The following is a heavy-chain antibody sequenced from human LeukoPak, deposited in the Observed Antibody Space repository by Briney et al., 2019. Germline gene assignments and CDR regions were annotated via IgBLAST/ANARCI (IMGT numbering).Heavy chain of an antibody. CDR2: IYHSGST. CDR3: ARARWQQLATGFGP. J-gene: IGHJ5*02. CDR1: GGSISSSNW. D-gene: IGHD6-13*01. Sequence: SGTLSLTCAVSGGSISSSNWWSWVRQPPGKGLEWIGEIYHSGSTNYNPSLKSRVTISVDKSKNQFSLKLSSVTAADTAVYYCARARWQQLATGFGPWGQGTLVTVSS. V-gene: IGHV4-4*02.